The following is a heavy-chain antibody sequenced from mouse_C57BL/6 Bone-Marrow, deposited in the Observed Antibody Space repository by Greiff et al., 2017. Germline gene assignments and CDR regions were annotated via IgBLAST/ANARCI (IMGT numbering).Heavy chain of an antibody. D-gene: IGHD2-1*01. Sequence: EVKVVESGGGLVKPGGSLKLSCAASGFTFSSYAMSWVRQTQEKRLEWVATISDGGSYTYYPDNVKGRFTISRDNAKNNLYLQMSHLKSEDTAMYYCAREIYYGNYVLAMDYWGQGTSVTVSS. J-gene: IGHJ4*01. V-gene: IGHV5-4*03. CDR1: GFTFSSYA. CDR3: AREIYYGNYVLAMDY. CDR2: ISDGGSYT.